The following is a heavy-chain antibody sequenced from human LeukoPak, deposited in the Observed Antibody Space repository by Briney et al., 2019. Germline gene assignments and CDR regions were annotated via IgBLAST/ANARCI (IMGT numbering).Heavy chain of an antibody. D-gene: IGHD3-9*01. Sequence: ASVKVSCKASGGTFSSYAISWVRQAPGQGLEWMGRIIPIFGTANYAQKFQGRVTITTDESTSTAYMELSSLRSEETAVYYCARDDLTGYYAHYYMDVWGKGTTVTVSS. V-gene: IGHV1-69*05. CDR1: GGTFSSYA. CDR2: IIPIFGTA. CDR3: ARDDLTGYYAHYYMDV. J-gene: IGHJ6*03.